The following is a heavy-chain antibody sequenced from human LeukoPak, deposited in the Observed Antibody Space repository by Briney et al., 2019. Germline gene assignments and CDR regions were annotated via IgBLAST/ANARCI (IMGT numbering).Heavy chain of an antibody. CDR1: GFTFSSYS. CDR3: ASISLSGGRYFDY. V-gene: IGHV3-48*04. CDR2: ISSSSSTI. J-gene: IGHJ4*02. D-gene: IGHD4-23*01. Sequence: GGSLRLSCAASGFTFSSYSMNWVRQAPGKGLEWVSYISSSSSTIYYADSVKGRFTISRDNAKNSLYLQMNSLRAEDTAVYYCASISLSGGRYFDYWGQGTLVTVSS.